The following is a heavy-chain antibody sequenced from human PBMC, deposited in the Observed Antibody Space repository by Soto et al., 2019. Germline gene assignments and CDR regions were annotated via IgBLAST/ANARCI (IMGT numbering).Heavy chain of an antibody. Sequence: SETQSLICAVSGDSISSSVWWTWVRQPPGKGLEWIGEVFHTGNTNYNPSLKSRVTMSVDKSTNEFSLKVTSVTAADTAIYYCARKAWVRFDYWCQGVLVTV. CDR1: GDSISSSVW. CDR2: VFHTGNT. CDR3: ARKAWVRFDY. J-gene: IGHJ4*02. D-gene: IGHD7-27*01. V-gene: IGHV4-4*02.